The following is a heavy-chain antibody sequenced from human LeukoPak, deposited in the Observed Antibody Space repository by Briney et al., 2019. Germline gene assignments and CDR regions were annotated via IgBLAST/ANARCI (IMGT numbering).Heavy chain of an antibody. J-gene: IGHJ4*02. CDR2: TIYDDSSP. CDR3: VREPRRGDCCFDH. V-gene: IGHV3-30*04. CDR1: GFTFSSFS. D-gene: IGHD2-21*02. Sequence: PGGTLRLSCATSGFTFSSFSMHWVRQAPGKGLEWVAVTIYDDSSPHYGGVVVGLFTFYRDSSKNTLSLPVNSLSSEDTAVYYCVREPRRGDCCFDHWGQGTLVTVSS.